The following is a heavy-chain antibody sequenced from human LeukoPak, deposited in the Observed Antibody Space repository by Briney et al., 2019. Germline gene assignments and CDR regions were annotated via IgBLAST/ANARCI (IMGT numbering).Heavy chain of an antibody. J-gene: IGHJ5*02. CDR2: IYRGGSK. D-gene: IGHD3-10*01. Sequence: PGGSLTLSCAASGFTVSSNYMSWVRPAPGKGLEWVAVIYRGGSKDYGDSVKGRFTISRDNSKNTLYLQMNSLRAEDTAIYYCARIFCYGSGNNWFDPWGQGTQVTDSS. V-gene: IGHV3-53*01. CDR3: ARIFCYGSGNNWFDP. CDR1: GFTVSSNY.